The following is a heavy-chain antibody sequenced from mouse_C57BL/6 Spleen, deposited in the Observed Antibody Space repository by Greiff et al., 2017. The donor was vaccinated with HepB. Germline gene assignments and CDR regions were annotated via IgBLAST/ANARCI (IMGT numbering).Heavy chain of an antibody. CDR2: INPSNGGT. D-gene: IGHD2-2*01. CDR1: GYTFTSYW. Sequence: QVQLQQPGTELVKPGASVKLSCKASGYTFTSYWMHWVKQRPGQGLEWIGNINPSNGGTNYNEKFKSKATLTVDKSSSTAYMQLSSLTCEDSAVYYCARSKGGYGYLLAYWGQGTLVTVSA. V-gene: IGHV1-53*01. J-gene: IGHJ3*01. CDR3: ARSKGGYGYLLAY.